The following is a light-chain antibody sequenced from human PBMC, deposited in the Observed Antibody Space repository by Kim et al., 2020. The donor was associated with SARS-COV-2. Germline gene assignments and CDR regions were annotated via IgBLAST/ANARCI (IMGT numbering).Light chain of an antibody. V-gene: IGKV3-15*01. Sequence: VSQGERATLSCRASQSVGSNLAWYQQNPGQAPRLLIDGASTRATDVPARFSGSGSGTDFTLTISSLQSEDFAVYYCQQYNNWPLTFGGGTKVDIK. CDR1: QSVGSN. CDR3: QQYNNWPLT. J-gene: IGKJ4*01. CDR2: GAS.